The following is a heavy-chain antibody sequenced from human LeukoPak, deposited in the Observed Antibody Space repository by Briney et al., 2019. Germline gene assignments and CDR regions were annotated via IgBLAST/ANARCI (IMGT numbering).Heavy chain of an antibody. CDR1: GYSISSGYY. D-gene: IGHD3-3*01. V-gene: IGHV4-38-2*02. Sequence: SETLSLTCTVSGYSISSGYYWGRIRQPPGKGLEWIGSIYHSGSTYYNPSLKSRVTISVDTSKNQFSLKLSSVTAADTAVYYCARDGKGFWSGYYLNWGQGTLVTVSS. CDR3: ARDGKGFWSGYYLN. J-gene: IGHJ4*02. CDR2: IYHSGST.